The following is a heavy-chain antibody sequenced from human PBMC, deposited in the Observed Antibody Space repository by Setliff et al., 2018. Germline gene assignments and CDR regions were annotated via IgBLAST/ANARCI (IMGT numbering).Heavy chain of an antibody. J-gene: IGHJ4*02. CDR2: IYTSGST. V-gene: IGHV4-61*09. CDR1: GGSISSGSYY. CDR3: AREWVDYYDSSGYLHYFDY. Sequence: PSETLSLTCTVSGGSISSGSYYWSWIRQPAGKGLEWIGHIYTSGSTNYNPSLKSRVTISVDTSKNQFSLKLSSVTAADTAVYYCAREWVDYYDSSGYLHYFDYWGQGTLVTVS. D-gene: IGHD3-22*01.